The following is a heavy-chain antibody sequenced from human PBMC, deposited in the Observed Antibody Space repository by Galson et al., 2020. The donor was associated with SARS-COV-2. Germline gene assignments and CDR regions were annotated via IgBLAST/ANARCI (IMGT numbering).Heavy chain of an antibody. V-gene: IGHV4-31*03. D-gene: IGHD4-17*01. CDR2: IYYSGST. Sequence: ASETLSLTCTVSGGSISSGGYYWSWIRQHPGKGLEWIGYIYYSGSTYYNPSLKSRVTISVDTSKNQFSLKRSSVTAADTAVYYCARVGQMTTVTTNAVDIWGQGTMVTVSS. J-gene: IGHJ3*02. CDR3: ARVGQMTTVTTNAVDI. CDR1: GGSISSGGYY.